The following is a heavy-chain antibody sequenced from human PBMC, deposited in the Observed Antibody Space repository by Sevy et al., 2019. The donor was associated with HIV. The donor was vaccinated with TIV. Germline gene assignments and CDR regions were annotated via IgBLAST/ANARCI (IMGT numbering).Heavy chain of an antibody. J-gene: IGHJ4*02. Sequence: GGSLRLSCAASGVTFSAYWMSWVRQVPGKGLEWVANIKQDGSEKYYVDSVKGRFTISRDNAKNSRYLQMNSLRVEDTAVYYCARKTYNSAWNLFYFDYWGQGTLVTVSS. CDR1: GVTFSAYW. CDR2: IKQDGSEK. V-gene: IGHV3-7*01. CDR3: ARKTYNSAWNLFYFDY. D-gene: IGHD3-22*01.